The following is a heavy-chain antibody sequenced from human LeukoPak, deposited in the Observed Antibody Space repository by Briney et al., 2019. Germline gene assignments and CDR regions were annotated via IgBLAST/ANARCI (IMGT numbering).Heavy chain of an antibody. CDR2: VNNDGSST. J-gene: IGHJ4*02. V-gene: IGHV3-74*01. CDR3: ARDLNDLLQNYRSTWYPADY. CDR1: AFTFSTYW. D-gene: IGHD6-13*01. Sequence: GGSLRLSCAASAFTFSTYWMNWVRQAPGKGLVWVSRVNNDGSSTSYADSVKGRFTISRDNTKNTLYLQMNSLRAEDTAVYYCARDLNDLLQNYRSTWYPADYWGQGTLVTVSS.